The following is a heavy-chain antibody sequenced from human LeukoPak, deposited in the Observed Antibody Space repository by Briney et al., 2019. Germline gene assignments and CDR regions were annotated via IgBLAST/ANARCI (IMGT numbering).Heavy chain of an antibody. V-gene: IGHV3-33*01. CDR2: IWYDGSNK. CDR3: ARDRLEAVTDDDYFDY. J-gene: IGHJ4*02. D-gene: IGHD2-21*02. Sequence: GRSLRLSCAASGFTFSSHGMHWVRQAPGKGPEWVALIWYDGSNKYYGDSVKGRFTISRDNSKNTVYLQMNSLRAEDTGVYYCARDRLEAVTDDDYFDYWGQGTLVTVSS. CDR1: GFTFSSHG.